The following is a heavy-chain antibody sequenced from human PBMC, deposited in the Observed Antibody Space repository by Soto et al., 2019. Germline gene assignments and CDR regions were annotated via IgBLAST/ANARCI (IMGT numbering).Heavy chain of an antibody. V-gene: IGHV3-48*01. CDR1: GCTFSSYS. CDR3: AYSSTPFDY. CDR2: ISSSSSTI. Sequence: SCAAAGCTFSSYSMNWVLQAPGKGLEWVSYISSSSSTIYYADSVKGRFTISRDNAKNSLYLQMNSLRAEDTAVYYCAYSSTPFDYWGQGTLVTVSS. D-gene: IGHD6-13*01. J-gene: IGHJ4*02.